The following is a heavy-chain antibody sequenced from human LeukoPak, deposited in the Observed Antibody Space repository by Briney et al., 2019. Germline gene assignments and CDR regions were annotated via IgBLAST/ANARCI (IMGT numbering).Heavy chain of an antibody. J-gene: IGHJ4*02. V-gene: IGHV1-18*04. CDR2: ISAYNGNT. Sequence: ASVKVSCKASGYTFTSYGISWVRQAPGQGLEWMGWISAYNGNTNYAQKLQGRATMTTDTSTSTAYMELRSLRSDDTTVYYCARGRILWFGELFPFDYWGQGTLVTVSS. CDR3: ARGRILWFGELFPFDY. CDR1: GYTFTSYG. D-gene: IGHD3-10*01.